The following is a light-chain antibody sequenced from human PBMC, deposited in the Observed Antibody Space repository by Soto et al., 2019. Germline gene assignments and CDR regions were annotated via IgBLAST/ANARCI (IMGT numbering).Light chain of an antibody. J-gene: IGKJ1*01. V-gene: IGKV3D-7*01. CDR1: QTVSRMY. CDR2: GTS. Sequence: EIVLTQSPVTLSLSPGERATLSCRASQTVSRMYLSWFQQKPGQAPRLLIYGTSTRATGIPVRFSGSGSATDFTLTISSLQPEYFAVYFCHQDFNLPWTFGHGTKVESK. CDR3: HQDFNLPWT.